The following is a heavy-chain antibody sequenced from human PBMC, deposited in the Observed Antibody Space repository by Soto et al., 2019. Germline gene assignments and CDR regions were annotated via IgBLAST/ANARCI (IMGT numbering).Heavy chain of an antibody. D-gene: IGHD5-18*01. CDR2: IRNKGNNYAT. V-gene: IGHV3-73*02. J-gene: IGHJ4*02. CDR1: GFTFSDSA. CDR3: TARRDWTAVDPLEY. Sequence: EVQLVESGGGLVQPGASLKVSCAASGFTFSDSAMHWVRQASGKGLEWVGRIRNKGNNYATAYTASVKGRFTISRDDSKNTVYLQMNSLKIDDTAVYYCTARRDWTAVDPLEYWGLGTLVTVSS.